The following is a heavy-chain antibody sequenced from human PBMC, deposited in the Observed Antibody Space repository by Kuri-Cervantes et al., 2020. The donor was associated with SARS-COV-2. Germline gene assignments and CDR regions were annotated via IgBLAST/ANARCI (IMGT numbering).Heavy chain of an antibody. CDR3: AKSLGEFYYGSGAGEWFDP. Sequence: GGSLRLSCAASGFTFSSYAMSWVRQAPGKGLEWVSAISGSGGSTYYADSVKGRFTISRDNSKNTLYLQMNSLRAEDTAVYYCAKSLGEFYYGSGAGEWFDPWGQGTLVTVSS. V-gene: IGHV3-23*01. CDR2: ISGSGGST. CDR1: GFTFSSYA. D-gene: IGHD3-10*01. J-gene: IGHJ5*02.